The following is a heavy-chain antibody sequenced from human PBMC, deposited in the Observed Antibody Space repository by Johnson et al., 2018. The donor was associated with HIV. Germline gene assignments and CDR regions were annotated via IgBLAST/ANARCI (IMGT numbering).Heavy chain of an antibody. Sequence: QMQLVESGGGVVQPGRSLRLSCAASGFTFSSYAMHWVRQAPGKGLEWVAVISYDGSNKYYADSVKGRFTISRDNSKNTLYLHMNSLRAEDTAVYYWARPEINCSSTSCQKAGAFDIWGQGTMVTVSS. CDR2: ISYDGSNK. J-gene: IGHJ3*02. CDR1: GFTFSSYA. D-gene: IGHD2-2*01. V-gene: IGHV3-30-3*01. CDR3: ARPEINCSSTSCQKAGAFDI.